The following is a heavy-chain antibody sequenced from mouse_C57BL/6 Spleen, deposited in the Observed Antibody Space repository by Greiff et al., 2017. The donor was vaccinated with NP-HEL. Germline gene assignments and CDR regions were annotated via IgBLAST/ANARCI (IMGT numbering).Heavy chain of an antibody. CDR2: IHPNSGST. J-gene: IGHJ3*01. Sequence: QVQLQQPGAELVKPGASVKLSCKASGYTFTSYWMHWVKQRPGQGLEWIGMIHPNSGSTNYNEKFKSKATLTVAKSSCTAYLQLSSLTSEDSAVYYCARGTAQATSLAYWGQGTLVTVSA. CDR3: ARGTAQATSLAY. V-gene: IGHV1-64*01. D-gene: IGHD3-2*02. CDR1: GYTFTSYW.